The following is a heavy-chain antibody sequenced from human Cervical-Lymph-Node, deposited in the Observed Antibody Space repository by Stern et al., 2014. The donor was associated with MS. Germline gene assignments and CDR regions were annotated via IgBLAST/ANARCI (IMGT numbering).Heavy chain of an antibody. CDR3: AKDLPYASGRPDY. CDR2: ITGSGGNT. D-gene: IGHD3-10*01. Sequence: EVHLVESGGGLVHPGGSLRLSCEASGFTFSSYTMTWLRQAPGKGLEWVSSITGSGGNTYYTHSVKGRFTISRDNSRNTVYLQVHSRRAEDTALYHCAKDLPYASGRPDYWGQGTLVTVSS. J-gene: IGHJ4*02. V-gene: IGHV3-23*04. CDR1: GFTFSSYT.